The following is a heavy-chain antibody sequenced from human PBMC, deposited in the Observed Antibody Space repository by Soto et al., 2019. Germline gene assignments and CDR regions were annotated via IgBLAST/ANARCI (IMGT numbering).Heavy chain of an antibody. CDR1: GFTFSNYW. CDR2: INSDGSRT. Sequence: EVQLVESGGGLVQPGGSLRLSCAASGFTFSNYWMHWVRQAPGKGLVWVSRINSDGSRTNYADSVKGRFTISRDNAKDTLYLQMNSLRVEDTAVYFCARVAVGYYYMDAWAKGDTVTVS. J-gene: IGHJ6*03. V-gene: IGHV3-74*01. CDR3: ARVAVGYYYMDA.